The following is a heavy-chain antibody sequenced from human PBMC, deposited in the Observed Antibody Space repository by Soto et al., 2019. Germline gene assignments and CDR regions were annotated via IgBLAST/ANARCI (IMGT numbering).Heavy chain of an antibody. Sequence: EVQLLESGGGLVQPGGSLRLSCAASGFTFSSYAMSWVRQAPGKGLEWVSAISGSGGSTYYADSVKGRFPISRDNSKNMLYLQMNSLRAEDTAVYYCAKPKSVTVTTPNDAFDIWGQGTMVTVSS. CDR1: GFTFSSYA. V-gene: IGHV3-23*01. J-gene: IGHJ3*02. CDR2: ISGSGGST. D-gene: IGHD4-4*01. CDR3: AKPKSVTVTTPNDAFDI.